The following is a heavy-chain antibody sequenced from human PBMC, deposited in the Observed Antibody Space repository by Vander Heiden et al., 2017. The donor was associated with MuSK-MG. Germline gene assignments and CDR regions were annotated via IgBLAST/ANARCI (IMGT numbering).Heavy chain of an antibody. CDR1: GFTFSSYG. D-gene: IGHD4-4*01. J-gene: IGHJ4*02. CDR3: ARDADSVSGYFDY. Sequence: QVQLVESGGGVVQPGRSLRLSCAASGFTFSSYGMHWVRQAPGKGLEWVAVIWYDGSNKYYADSVKGRFTISRDNSKNTLYLQMNSLRAEDTAVYYCARDADSVSGYFDYWGQGTLVTVSS. CDR2: IWYDGSNK. V-gene: IGHV3-33*01.